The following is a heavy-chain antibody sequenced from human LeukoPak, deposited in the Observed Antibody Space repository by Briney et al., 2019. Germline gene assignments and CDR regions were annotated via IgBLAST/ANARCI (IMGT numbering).Heavy chain of an antibody. CDR3: ARKSSGYRY. Sequence: SETLSLTCAVYGGSFSGYYWSWIRQPPGKGLEWIGEINHSGSTNYNPSLKSRVTISVDTSKNQFSLKLSSVTAADTAVYYCARKSSGYRYWGQGTLVTVSS. CDR2: INHSGST. D-gene: IGHD3-22*01. CDR1: GGSFSGYY. J-gene: IGHJ4*02. V-gene: IGHV4-34*01.